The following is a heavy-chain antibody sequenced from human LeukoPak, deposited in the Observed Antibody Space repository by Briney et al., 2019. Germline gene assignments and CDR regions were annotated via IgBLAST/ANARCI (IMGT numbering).Heavy chain of an antibody. CDR2: MNWNGDSR. V-gene: IGHV3-20*04. CDR3: ARVTGYYFYIDL. Sequence: RPGGSLRLSCGASGFIFDDYGMAWVRQAPGKGLEWVAGMNWNGDSRGHADSVKGRFTISRDNAKNSLQLQMSSLRPEDTAFYYCARVTGYYFYIDLWGNGTTVTVSS. CDR1: GFIFDDYG. J-gene: IGHJ6*03.